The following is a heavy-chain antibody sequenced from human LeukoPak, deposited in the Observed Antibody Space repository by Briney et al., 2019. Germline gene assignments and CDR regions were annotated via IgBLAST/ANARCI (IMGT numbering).Heavy chain of an antibody. CDR1: GLTFSSYA. Sequence: GGSLRLSCAASGLTFSSYAMHWVRQAPGKGLEWVTFIRNDGSNKYYADSVKGRFTISRDNAKNSLYLQMNSLRDEDTAVYYCARGYGGETALVYYYYYYMDVWGIGTTVTVSS. J-gene: IGHJ6*03. CDR3: ARGYGGETALVYYYYYYMDV. D-gene: IGHD5-18*01. V-gene: IGHV3-30*02. CDR2: IRNDGSNK.